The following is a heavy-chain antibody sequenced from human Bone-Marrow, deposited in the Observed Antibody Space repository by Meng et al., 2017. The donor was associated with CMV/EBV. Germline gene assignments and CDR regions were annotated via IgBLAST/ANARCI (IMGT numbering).Heavy chain of an antibody. CDR1: GFTFSSYA. D-gene: IGHD2-2*01. J-gene: IGHJ6*02. V-gene: IGHV3-23*01. CDR3: AKPIVVVPAALYYYYYYGMDV. Sequence: GGSLRLSCAASGFTFSSYAMSWVRQAPGKGLEWVSAISGSGGSTYYADSVKGRFTISRDNSKNTLYLQMNSLRAEDTAVYYCAKPIVVVPAALYYYYYYGMDVWGQGTTVTVSS. CDR2: ISGSGGST.